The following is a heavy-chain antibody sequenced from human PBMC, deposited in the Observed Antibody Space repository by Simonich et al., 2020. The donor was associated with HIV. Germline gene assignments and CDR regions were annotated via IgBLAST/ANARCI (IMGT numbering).Heavy chain of an antibody. D-gene: IGHD3-10*01. Sequence: QVQLQQWGAGLLKPSETLSLTCAVYGGSLSGYYWSWIRQPPGRGLEWIGEINHSGSTNSNPSLKSRVTIAVDTSKKQISLKVRSVTAADTAVYYCARIGPDYYRGYYYVDVWGKGTTVSVSS. CDR3: ARIGPDYYRGYYYVDV. V-gene: IGHV4-34*01. CDR1: GGSLSGYY. J-gene: IGHJ6*03. CDR2: INHSGST.